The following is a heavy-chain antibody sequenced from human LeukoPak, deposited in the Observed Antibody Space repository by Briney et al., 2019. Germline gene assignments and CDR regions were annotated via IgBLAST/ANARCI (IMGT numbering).Heavy chain of an antibody. V-gene: IGHV5-51*01. CDR1: GFTFTNYW. CDR2: IYPGDSDT. J-gene: IGHJ4*02. D-gene: IGHD6-19*01. Sequence: GESLKIFWKGSGFTFTNYWIGWVRQMPGKGLEWMGIIYPGDSDTRYSPSFQGQLTISADKSISTACLQWSSLRASDTAMYYCARSWVAGYGTVLDYWGQGTLVTVSS. CDR3: ARSWVAGYGTVLDY.